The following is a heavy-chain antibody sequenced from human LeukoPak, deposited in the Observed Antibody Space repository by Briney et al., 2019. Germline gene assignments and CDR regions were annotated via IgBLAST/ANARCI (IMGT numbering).Heavy chain of an antibody. J-gene: IGHJ4*02. CDR2: IRQDGSEK. Sequence: PPGSLRLSCAASGFTFANYWMSWVRQAPGKGLEWVANIRQDGSEKLYVDSVKGRFTISRDNDKSSLYLQMNSLRGEDTAVYFCARVGGSWELLLWGQGTLVTVS. V-gene: IGHV3-7*01. D-gene: IGHD2-15*01. CDR3: ARVGGSWELLL. CDR1: GFTFANYW.